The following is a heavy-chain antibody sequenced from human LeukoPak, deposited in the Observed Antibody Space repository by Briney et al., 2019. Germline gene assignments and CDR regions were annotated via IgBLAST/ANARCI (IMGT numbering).Heavy chain of an antibody. CDR3: ARVGAGTIFY. V-gene: IGHV1-2*02. J-gene: IGHJ4*02. D-gene: IGHD1-1*01. CDR2: INPNSGGT. Sequence: PRASVKVSCKASGYTFTGYYMHWVRQAPGQGLEWMGWINPNSGGTNYAQKFQGRVTMTRDTSISTAYMELSSLRSEDTAVYYCARVGAGTIFYWGQGTLVTVSS. CDR1: GYTFTGYY.